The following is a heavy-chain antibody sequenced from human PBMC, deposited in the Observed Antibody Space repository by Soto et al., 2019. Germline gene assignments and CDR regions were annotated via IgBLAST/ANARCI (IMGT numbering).Heavy chain of an antibody. CDR2: IYPGDSDT. D-gene: IGHD5-18*01. CDR1: GYSFTNYW. CDR3: ATIRRAYSYGPTFDY. Sequence: GESLKISCKDSGYSFTNYWIGWVRQMPGKGLEWMGIIYPGDSDTRYSPSFQGQVTISADKSISTAYLQWSSLKASDTATYYCATIRRAYSYGPTFDYWGQGTLVTVSS. V-gene: IGHV5-51*01. J-gene: IGHJ4*02.